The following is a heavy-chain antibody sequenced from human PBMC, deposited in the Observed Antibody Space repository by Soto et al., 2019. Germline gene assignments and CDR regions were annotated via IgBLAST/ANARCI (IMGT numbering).Heavy chain of an antibody. D-gene: IGHD3-22*01. V-gene: IGHV3-23*01. CDR1: GXTFSSYA. J-gene: IGHJ4*02. CDR2: ISGSGGST. CDR3: AKPQAYYYDSSGYYLDY. Sequence: LRLSFAASGXTFSSYAMSWVRQAPGKGLEWVSAISGSGGSTYYADSVKGRFTISRDNSKNTLYLQMNSLRAEDTAVYYCAKPQAYYYDSSGYYLDYWGQGTLVTVSS.